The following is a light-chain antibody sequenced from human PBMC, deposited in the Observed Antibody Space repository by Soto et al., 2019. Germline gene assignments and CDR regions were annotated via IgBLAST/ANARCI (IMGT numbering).Light chain of an antibody. J-gene: IGKJ5*01. Sequence: EIVMTQSPGTLSVCAGERATLSCRASQTVSRHLAWYQQKPGQAPRLLIFGASTRATGIPDRFSGSGFGTDFTLTISKVEPEDFAVYYCQQYGTPRSVTFGQGTRLEI. CDR2: GAS. CDR3: QQYGTPRSVT. V-gene: IGKV3-15*01. CDR1: QTVSRH.